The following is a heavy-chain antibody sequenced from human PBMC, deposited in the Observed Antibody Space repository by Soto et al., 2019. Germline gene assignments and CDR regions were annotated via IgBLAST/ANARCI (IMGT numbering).Heavy chain of an antibody. CDR3: ARDHAGRDYYDSSGYYFDY. D-gene: IGHD3-22*01. Sequence: PGGSLRLSCAASGFTFSSYGMHWVRQAPGKGLEWVAVIWYDGSNKYYADSVKGRFTISRDNSKNTLYLQMNSLRAEDTAVYYCARDHAGRDYYDSSGYYFDYWGQGTLVTVSS. CDR2: IWYDGSNK. J-gene: IGHJ4*02. CDR1: GFTFSSYG. V-gene: IGHV3-33*01.